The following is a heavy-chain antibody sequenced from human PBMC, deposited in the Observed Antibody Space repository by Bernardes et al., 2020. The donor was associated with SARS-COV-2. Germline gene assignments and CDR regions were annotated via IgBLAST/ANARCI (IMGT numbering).Heavy chain of an antibody. D-gene: IGHD2-2*02. V-gene: IGHV4-34*01. CDR1: GGSFSGYY. CDR2: INHSGST. Sequence: SETLSLTCAVYGGSFSGYYWSWIRQPPGKGLEWIGEINHSGSTNYNPSLKSRVTISVDTSKNQFSLKLSSVTAADTAVYYCARGGGTPAAIPSGGGWRFDPWGQGTLVTVSS. CDR3: ARGGGTPAAIPSGGGWRFDP. J-gene: IGHJ5*02.